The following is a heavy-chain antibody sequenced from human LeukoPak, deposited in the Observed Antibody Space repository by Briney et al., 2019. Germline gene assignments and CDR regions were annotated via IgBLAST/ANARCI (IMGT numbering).Heavy chain of an antibody. CDR3: AKCGGIYDSSGYYLDY. J-gene: IGHJ4*02. CDR2: ISYDGSNK. CDR1: GFTFSSYG. V-gene: IGHV3-30*18. Sequence: GRSQRLSCAASGFTFSSYGMHWVRQAPGKGLEWVAVISYDGSNKYYADSVKGRFTISRDNSKNTLYLQMNSLRAEDTAVYYCAKCGGIYDSSGYYLDYWGQGTLVTVSS. D-gene: IGHD3-22*01.